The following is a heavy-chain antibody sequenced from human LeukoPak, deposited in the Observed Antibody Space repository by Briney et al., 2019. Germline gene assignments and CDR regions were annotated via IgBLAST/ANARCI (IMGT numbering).Heavy chain of an antibody. CDR3: ARVMLDYYYYMDV. D-gene: IGHD3-10*02. V-gene: IGHV4-59*01. CDR2: IYYSGST. Sequence: SETLSLTCTVSGDSISSNYWSWIRQPPGKGLEWIGYIYYSGSTNYNPSLKSRVTISVDTSKNQFSLKLSSVTAADTAVYYCARVMLDYYYYMDVWGKGTTVTVSS. CDR1: GDSISSNY. J-gene: IGHJ6*03.